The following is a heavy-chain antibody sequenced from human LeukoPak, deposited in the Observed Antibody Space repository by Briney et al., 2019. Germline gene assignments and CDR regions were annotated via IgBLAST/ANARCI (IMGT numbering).Heavy chain of an antibody. D-gene: IGHD5-12*01. Sequence: GGSLRLSCAASGFTFSSYSMNWVRQAPGKGLEWVSYISSSASTIYYADSVKGRFTISRDNAKNSLYLQMNSLRAEDTAVYYCARARATWLRFYDYWGQGTLVTVSS. CDR1: GFTFSSYS. V-gene: IGHV3-48*04. CDR2: ISSSASTI. CDR3: ARARATWLRFYDY. J-gene: IGHJ4*02.